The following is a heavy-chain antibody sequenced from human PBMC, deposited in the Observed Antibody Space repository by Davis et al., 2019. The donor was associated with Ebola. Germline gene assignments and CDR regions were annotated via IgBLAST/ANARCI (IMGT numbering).Heavy chain of an antibody. CDR1: GFTFSVSA. V-gene: IGHV3-73*01. CDR3: TRLDYGMDA. CDR2: IRTKTNKYAT. Sequence: GGSLRLSFAASGFTFSVSAIHWVRQASGKGLEWVGRIRTKTNKYATSYAASVKGRFTVSRDDSRNTAYLQISNLKIEDTAVYYCTRLDYGMDAWGQGTAVTVSS. J-gene: IGHJ6*02.